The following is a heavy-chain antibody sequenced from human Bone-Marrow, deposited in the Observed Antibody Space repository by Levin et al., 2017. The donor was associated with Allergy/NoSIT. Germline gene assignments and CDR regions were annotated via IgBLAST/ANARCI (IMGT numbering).Heavy chain of an antibody. V-gene: IGHV3-23*01. CDR2: VVAGGETT. CDR3: ARRAAYSFDS. D-gene: IGHD6-25*01. J-gene: IGHJ4*02. Sequence: HSGGSLRLSCAASGFTFSDYGMSWVRQAPGKGLEWVSSVVAGGETTFSADSVKGRFTISRDNSKNTLYLQLNSLRVEDTAVYYCARRAAYSFDSWGQGNLVTVSS. CDR1: GFTFSDYG.